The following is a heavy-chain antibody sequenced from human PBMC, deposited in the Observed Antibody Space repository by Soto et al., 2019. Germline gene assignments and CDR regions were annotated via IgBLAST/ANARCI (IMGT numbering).Heavy chain of an antibody. J-gene: IGHJ4*02. CDR3: ARDPAYDSSGYYFDY. CDR1: GGSISSSNSF. D-gene: IGHD3-22*01. Sequence: SETRSLTCTVSGGSISSSNSFWAWIRQPPGKGLEWIGYIYYSGSTYYNPSLKSRVTISVDTSKNQFSLKLSSVTAADTAVYYCARDPAYDSSGYYFDYWGQGTLVTVSS. CDR2: IYYSGST. V-gene: IGHV4-61*05.